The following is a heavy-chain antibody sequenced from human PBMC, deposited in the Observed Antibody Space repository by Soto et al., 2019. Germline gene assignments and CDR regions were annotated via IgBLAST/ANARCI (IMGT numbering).Heavy chain of an antibody. J-gene: IGHJ3*02. CDR1: GYTFTSYG. V-gene: IGHV1-18*01. D-gene: IGHD2-15*01. CDR3: ARVGVVVVAPTNAFDI. Sequence: SVKVSCKASGYTFTSYGISWVRQAPGQGLEWMGWISAYNGNTNYAQKLQGRVTMTTDTSTSTAYMELRSLRSDDTAVYHCARVGVVVVAPTNAFDIWGQGTMVTVSS. CDR2: ISAYNGNT.